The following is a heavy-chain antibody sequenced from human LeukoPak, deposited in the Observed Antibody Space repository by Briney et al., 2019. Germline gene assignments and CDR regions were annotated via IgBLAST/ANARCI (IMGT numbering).Heavy chain of an antibody. J-gene: IGHJ4*02. CDR1: GGSFSGYY. CDR3: ARLSLYPSGVVDY. D-gene: IGHD3-16*01. Sequence: PSETLSLTCAVYGGSFSGYYWSWIRQPPGKGLEWIGEINHSGSTNYNPSLKSRVTISVDTSKNQFSLKPSSVTAADTAVYYCARLSLYPSGVVDYWGQGTLVTVSS. CDR2: INHSGST. V-gene: IGHV4-34*01.